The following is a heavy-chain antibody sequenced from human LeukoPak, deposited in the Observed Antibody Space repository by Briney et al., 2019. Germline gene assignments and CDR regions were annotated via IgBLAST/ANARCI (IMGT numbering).Heavy chain of an antibody. CDR1: GFTFSTYA. V-gene: IGHV3-23*01. CDR3: TKAATYCTAGTCYPNWFDP. CDR2: IGGGGVDT. J-gene: IGHJ5*02. Sequence: PGGSLRLSCAASGFTFSTYAMTWVRKAPGKGLEWVSTIGGGGVDTYYPDSVKGRFTISRDNSKNTLYLQMNSLTAEDTATYFCTKAATYCTAGTCYPNWFDPWGQGTLVTVSS. D-gene: IGHD2-15*01.